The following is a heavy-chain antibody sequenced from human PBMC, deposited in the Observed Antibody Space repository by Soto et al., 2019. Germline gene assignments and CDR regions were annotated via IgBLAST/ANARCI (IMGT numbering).Heavy chain of an antibody. J-gene: IGHJ3*02. Sequence: QVQLVESGGGVVQPGRSLRLSCAASGFTFSSYGMHWVGQAPGKGLEWVAVISYDGSNKYYADSVKGRLTISRDNSKNTLYLQMNSLRGEDTAVYYCAKDNGSGCDWLRVGDASDIWGQGTMVTVSS. CDR1: GFTFSSYG. V-gene: IGHV3-30*18. CDR3: AKDNGSGCDWLRVGDASDI. D-gene: IGHD5-12*01. CDR2: ISYDGSNK.